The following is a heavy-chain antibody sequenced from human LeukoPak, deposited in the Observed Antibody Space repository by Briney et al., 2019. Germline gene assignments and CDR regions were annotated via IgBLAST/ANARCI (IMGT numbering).Heavy chain of an antibody. J-gene: IGHJ4*02. D-gene: IGHD6-6*01. CDR2: IRYDGSNK. V-gene: IGHV3-30*02. CDR1: GFTFSSYA. Sequence: PGGSLRLSCAASGFTFSSYAMSWVRQAPGKGLEWVAFIRYDGSNKYYADSVKGRFTISRDNSKNTLYLQMNSLRAEDTAVYYCAKKYSSSSFHYFDYWGQGTLVTVSS. CDR3: AKKYSSSSFHYFDY.